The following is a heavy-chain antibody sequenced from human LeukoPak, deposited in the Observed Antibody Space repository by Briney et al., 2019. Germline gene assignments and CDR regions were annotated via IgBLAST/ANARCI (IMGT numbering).Heavy chain of an antibody. CDR3: ARGQLRPPPGWFDP. CDR2: MNPNSGNT. Sequence: ASVKVSCKASGGTFSSYAISWVRQAPGQGLEWMGWMNPNSGNTGYAQKFQGRVTITRNTSISTAYMELSSLRSEDTAVYYCARGQLRPPPGWFDPWGQGTLVTVSS. D-gene: IGHD3-3*01. J-gene: IGHJ5*02. V-gene: IGHV1-8*03. CDR1: GGTFSSYA.